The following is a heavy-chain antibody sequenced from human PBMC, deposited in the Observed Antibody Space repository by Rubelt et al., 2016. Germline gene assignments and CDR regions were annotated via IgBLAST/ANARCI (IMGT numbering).Heavy chain of an antibody. J-gene: IGHJ4*02. Sequence: RGGLVWVSRINSDGSSTSYADSVKGRFTISRDNAKNTLYLQMNSLRAEDTAVYYYARTGGGDLPFDYWGQGTLGTVSS. D-gene: IGHD2-21*02. CDR2: INSDGSST. V-gene: IGHV3-74*01. CDR3: ARTGGGDLPFDY.